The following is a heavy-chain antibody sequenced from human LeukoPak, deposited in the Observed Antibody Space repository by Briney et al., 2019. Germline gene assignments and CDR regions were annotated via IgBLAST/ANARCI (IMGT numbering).Heavy chain of an antibody. Sequence: PSETLSLTCAVYGGSFSGYYWSWIRQPPGKGLEWIGEINHSGSTNYNPSLKSRVTISVDTSKNQFSLKLSSVIAADTAVYCCARGARKYYDFWSGYYDHYYYYYGMDVWGQGTTVTVSS. V-gene: IGHV4-34*01. CDR3: ARGARKYYDFWSGYYDHYYYYYGMDV. CDR2: INHSGST. D-gene: IGHD3-3*01. J-gene: IGHJ6*02. CDR1: GGSFSGYY.